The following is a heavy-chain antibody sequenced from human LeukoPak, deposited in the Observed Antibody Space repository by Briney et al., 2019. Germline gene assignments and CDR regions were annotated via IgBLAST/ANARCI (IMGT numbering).Heavy chain of an antibody. CDR1: GGSFSGYY. CDR2: INHSGST. Sequence: SETLSLTCAVYGGSFSGYYWSWIRQPPGKGLEWIGEINHSGSTNYNPSLKSRATISVDTSKNQFSLKLSSVTAADTAVYYCARKLRDAPFDYWGQGTLVTVSS. J-gene: IGHJ4*02. D-gene: IGHD4-17*01. V-gene: IGHV4-34*01. CDR3: ARKLRDAPFDY.